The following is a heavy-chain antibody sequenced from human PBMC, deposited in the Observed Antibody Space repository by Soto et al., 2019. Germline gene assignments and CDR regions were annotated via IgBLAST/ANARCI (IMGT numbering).Heavy chain of an antibody. CDR3: ARDLSPDFWSGYYLGYYGMDV. Sequence: SETLSLTCAVSGGSISSSNWWSWVRQPPGKGLEWIGEIYYSGSTNYNPSLKSRVTISVDKSKNQFSLKLSSVTAADTAVYYCARDLSPDFWSGYYLGYYGMDVWGQGTTVTVS. V-gene: IGHV4-4*02. CDR2: IYYSGST. CDR1: GGSISSSNW. J-gene: IGHJ6*02. D-gene: IGHD3-3*01.